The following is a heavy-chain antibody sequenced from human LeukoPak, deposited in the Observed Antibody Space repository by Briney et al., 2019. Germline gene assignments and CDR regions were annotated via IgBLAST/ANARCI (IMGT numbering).Heavy chain of an antibody. V-gene: IGHV4-34*01. D-gene: IGHD3-3*01. CDR2: INHSGST. CDR1: GFTFSHYW. Sequence: GSLRLSCAASGFTFSHYWMSWIRQPPGKGLEWIGEINHSGSTNYNPSLKSRVTISVDTSKNQFSLKLSSVTAADTAVYYCARGGGRFLEWLLNVRSHEYYFDYWGQGTLVTVSS. CDR3: ARGGGRFLEWLLNVRSHEYYFDY. J-gene: IGHJ4*02.